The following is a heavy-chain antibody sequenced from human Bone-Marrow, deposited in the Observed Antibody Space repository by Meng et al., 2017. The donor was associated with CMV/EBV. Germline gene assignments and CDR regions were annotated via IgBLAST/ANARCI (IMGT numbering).Heavy chain of an antibody. Sequence: CKASGYTFTSYGISWVRQAPGQGLEWMGWISAYNGNTNYAQKLQGRVTMTTDTSTSTAYMELRSLRSDDTAVYYCAMRPQGAYYFDSWGQGTLVTVSS. CDR2: ISAYNGNT. V-gene: IGHV1-18*01. CDR1: GYTFTSYG. CDR3: AMRPQGAYYFDS. D-gene: IGHD1-26*01. J-gene: IGHJ4*02.